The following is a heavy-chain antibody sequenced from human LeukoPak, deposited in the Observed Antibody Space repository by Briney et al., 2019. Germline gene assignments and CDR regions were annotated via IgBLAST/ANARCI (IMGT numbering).Heavy chain of an antibody. Sequence: GGSLRLSCAASGFTFSSYWMHWFRQAPGKGLVWVSRINGDGSSTTYADSVKGRFTISRDNAKNTLYLQMNSLRAEDTAVYYCARVSSSSWWALDYWGQGTLVTVSS. J-gene: IGHJ4*02. CDR3: ARVSSSSWWALDY. CDR1: GFTFSSYW. D-gene: IGHD6-13*01. CDR2: INGDGSST. V-gene: IGHV3-74*01.